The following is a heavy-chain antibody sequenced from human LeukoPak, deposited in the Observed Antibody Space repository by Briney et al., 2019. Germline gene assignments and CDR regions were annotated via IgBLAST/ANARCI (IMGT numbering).Heavy chain of an antibody. CDR1: GYSFTTYW. Sequence: GESLKISCKGSGYSFTTYWIGWVRQMPGKGLEWMGIIYPGDSDARYSPSFQGQVTISADKSISTAHLQWSSLKASDTAMYYCARQGGSFLSNLDYWGQGTLVTVSS. CDR3: ARQGGSFLSNLDY. D-gene: IGHD1-26*01. V-gene: IGHV5-51*01. J-gene: IGHJ4*02. CDR2: IYPGDSDA.